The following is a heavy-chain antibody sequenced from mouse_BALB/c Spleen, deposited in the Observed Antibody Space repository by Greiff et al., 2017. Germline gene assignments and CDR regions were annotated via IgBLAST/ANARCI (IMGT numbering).Heavy chain of an antibody. CDR3: ALGYSRVGYAMDY. CDR1: GFSLTGYG. CDR2: IWGDGST. J-gene: IGHJ4*01. V-gene: IGHV2-6-7*01. D-gene: IGHD2-3*01. Sequence: VKLMESGPGLVAPSQSLSITCTVSGFSLTGYGVNWVRQPPGKGLEWLGMIWGDGSTDYNSALKSRLSISKDNSKSQVFLKMNSLQTDDTARYYCALGYSRVGYAMDYWGQGTSVTVSS.